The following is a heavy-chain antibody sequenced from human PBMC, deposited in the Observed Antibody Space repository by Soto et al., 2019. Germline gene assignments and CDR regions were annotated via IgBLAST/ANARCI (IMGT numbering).Heavy chain of an antibody. CDR1: GFTFSSYW. CDR3: ARVRHRYGFDY. CDR2: INSDGSST. Sequence: GGSLRLSCAASGFTFSSYWMHWVRQAPGKGLVWVSRINSDGSSTSYADSVKGRFTISRDNAKNTLYLQMNSLRAEDTAVYYCARVRHRYGFDYWGQGTLVTVYS. V-gene: IGHV3-74*01. D-gene: IGHD4-17*01. J-gene: IGHJ4*02.